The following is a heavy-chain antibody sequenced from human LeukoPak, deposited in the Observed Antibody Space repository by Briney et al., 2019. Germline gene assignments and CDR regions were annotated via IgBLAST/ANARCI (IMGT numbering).Heavy chain of an antibody. J-gene: IGHJ6*03. D-gene: IGHD4-23*01. CDR1: GFTFSSYA. Sequence: GGSLRLSCAASGFTFSSYAMHWVRQAPGKGLEYVSAISSNGGSTYYANSVKGRFTISRDNSKNTLYLQMGSLRAEDMAVYYCARDYSGYYYDFYYMDVWSKGTTVTVSS. V-gene: IGHV3-64*01. CDR3: ARDYSGYYYDFYYMDV. CDR2: ISSNGGST.